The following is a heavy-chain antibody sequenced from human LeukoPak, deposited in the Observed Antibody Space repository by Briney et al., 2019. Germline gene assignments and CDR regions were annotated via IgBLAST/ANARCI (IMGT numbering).Heavy chain of an antibody. Sequence: KSGGSLRLSCAASGFTFSSYSMNWVRQAPGKGLEWVSSISSSSSYIYYADSVKGRFTISRDNAKNSLYLQMNSLRAEDTAVYYCAKGVYYDILTGLYWYFDLWGRGTLVTVSS. D-gene: IGHD3-9*01. J-gene: IGHJ2*01. CDR2: ISSSSSYI. CDR3: AKGVYYDILTGLYWYFDL. CDR1: GFTFSSYS. V-gene: IGHV3-21*04.